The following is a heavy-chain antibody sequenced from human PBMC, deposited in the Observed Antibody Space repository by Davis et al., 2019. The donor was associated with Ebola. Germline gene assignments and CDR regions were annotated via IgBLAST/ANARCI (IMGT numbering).Heavy chain of an antibody. Sequence: SETLSLTCAVYGGSFKGYYWSWIRQPPGKGLEWIGEINHKRYTNYNPSLKSRVTISVDTSKNQFSLKLSSVTAADTAVYYCAREVAGTCDYWGQGTLVTVYS. CDR2: INHKRYT. J-gene: IGHJ4*02. CDR3: AREVAGTCDY. D-gene: IGHD6-19*01. CDR1: GGSFKGYY. V-gene: IGHV4-34*01.